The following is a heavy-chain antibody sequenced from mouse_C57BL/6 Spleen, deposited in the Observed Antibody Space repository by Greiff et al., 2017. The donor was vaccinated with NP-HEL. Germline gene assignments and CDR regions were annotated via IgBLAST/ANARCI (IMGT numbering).Heavy chain of an antibody. CDR1: GYTFTSYW. V-gene: IGHV1-50*01. CDR3: ATGSSGYNYYAMDY. Sequence: QVQLQQPGAELVKPGASVKPSCKASGYTFTSYWMQWVKQRPGQGLEWIGEIDPSDSYTNYNQKFKGKATLTVDTSSSTAYMQLSSLTSEDSAVYYCATGSSGYNYYAMDYWGQGTSVTVSS. CDR2: IDPSDSYT. D-gene: IGHD3-2*02. J-gene: IGHJ4*01.